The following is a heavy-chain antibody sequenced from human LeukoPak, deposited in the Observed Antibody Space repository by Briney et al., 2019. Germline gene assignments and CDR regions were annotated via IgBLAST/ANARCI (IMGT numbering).Heavy chain of an antibody. Sequence: SETLSLTCTVSGGSFSSYYWTWIRQPPGKGLQWIGYIYYIGSTSHNPSLKCRVAMSVDTSKNQFSLKLSSVTAADTAVYYCASHKGRATAVDYWGQGTLVTVSS. D-gene: IGHD2-21*02. CDR1: GGSFSSYY. V-gene: IGHV4-59*01. CDR3: ASHKGRATAVDY. J-gene: IGHJ4*02. CDR2: IYYIGST.